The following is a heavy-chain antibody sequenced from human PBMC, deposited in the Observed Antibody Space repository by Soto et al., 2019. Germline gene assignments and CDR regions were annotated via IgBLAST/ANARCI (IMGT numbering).Heavy chain of an antibody. Sequence: PGGSLRLSCAPSGFIFRNYLMHWVRQAPGKGLVRISRINSDGSSASYADSVKGRFTISRDNAKNTLYLQMHSLRDEDAAVYYCARDGYNGFDYWGQGTLVTVSS. CDR2: INSDGSSA. D-gene: IGHD5-12*01. J-gene: IGHJ4*02. V-gene: IGHV3-74*01. CDR1: GFIFRNYL. CDR3: ARDGYNGFDY.